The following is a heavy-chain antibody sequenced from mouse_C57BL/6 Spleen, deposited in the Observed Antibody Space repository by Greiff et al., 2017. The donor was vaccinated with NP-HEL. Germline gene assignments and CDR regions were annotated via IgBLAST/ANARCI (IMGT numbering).Heavy chain of an antibody. V-gene: IGHV1-61*01. J-gene: IGHJ4*01. CDR2: IYPSDSET. CDR1: GYTFTSYW. CDR3: ARGDAMDY. Sequence: QVQLQQPGAELVRPGSSVKLSCKASGYTFTSYWLDWVKQRPGQGLEWIGNIYPSDSETHYNQKFKDKATLTVDKSSSTAYMQLSSLTSEDSAVYYCARGDAMDYWGQGTSVTVSS.